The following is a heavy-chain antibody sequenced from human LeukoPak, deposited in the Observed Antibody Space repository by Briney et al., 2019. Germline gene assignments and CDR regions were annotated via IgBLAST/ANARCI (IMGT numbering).Heavy chain of an antibody. V-gene: IGHV3-33*01. Sequence: GGSLRLSCAASGFTFSSYGMHWVRQAPGKGLEWVAVIWYDGSNKYHADSVKGRFTISRDNSKNTLYLQTNSLRAEDTAVYYCATNFITSSGTDYWGQGTLVTVSS. CDR3: ATNFITSSGTDY. D-gene: IGHD1-26*01. J-gene: IGHJ4*02. CDR2: IWYDGSNK. CDR1: GFTFSSYG.